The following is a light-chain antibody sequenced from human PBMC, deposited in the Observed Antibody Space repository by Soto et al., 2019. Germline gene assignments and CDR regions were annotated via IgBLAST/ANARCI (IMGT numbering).Light chain of an antibody. CDR2: DAS. J-gene: IGKJ1*01. Sequence: EIVLTQSPGTLSLTPGERATLSCRASQSVSSSYLAWYQQKPGQAPRLLIYDASNRATGIPARFSGSGSGTDFTLTISSLEPEDFAVYYCQQRSNWPLTFGQGTMVDIK. CDR3: QQRSNWPLT. CDR1: QSVSSSY. V-gene: IGKV3D-20*02.